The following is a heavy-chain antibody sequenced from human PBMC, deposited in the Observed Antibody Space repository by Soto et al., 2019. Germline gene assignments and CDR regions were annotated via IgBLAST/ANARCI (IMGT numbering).Heavy chain of an antibody. Sequence: EVQLVESGGGLVKPGESLRLSCAVSGFTISSAWMNWVRQAPGKGLEWVGRIKTKTQGETTDYAAPVKGRFTISRDDSENTLSLQMNSLKIEDTAVYYCTTGSVEGYWGQGTLVNVSS. CDR3: TTGSVEGY. J-gene: IGHJ4*02. V-gene: IGHV3-15*07. CDR2: IKTKTQGETT. CDR1: GFTISSAW. D-gene: IGHD1-26*01.